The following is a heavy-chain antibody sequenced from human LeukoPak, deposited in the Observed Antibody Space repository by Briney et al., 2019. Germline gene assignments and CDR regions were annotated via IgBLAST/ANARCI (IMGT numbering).Heavy chain of an antibody. J-gene: IGHJ4*02. V-gene: IGHV3-48*01. CDR2: ISTSTSTI. CDR1: GITFRIYH. D-gene: IGHD6-19*01. CDR3: ARVPSSGWLFDY. Sequence: GGSLRLSCAASGITFRIYHWNWVRQAPGRGLEWVSFISTSTSTIYYADSVKGRFTISRDDAKNSLYLQMNSLRAEDTAVYYCARVPSSGWLFDYWGQGTLVTVSS.